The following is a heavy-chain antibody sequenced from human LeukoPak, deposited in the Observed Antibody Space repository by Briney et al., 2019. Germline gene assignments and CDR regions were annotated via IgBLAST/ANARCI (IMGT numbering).Heavy chain of an antibody. J-gene: IGHJ2*01. CDR3: AGKTHWYFAL. CDR1: GGSITSSSSY. V-gene: IGHV4-39*02. Sequence: SETLSLTCPVSGGSITSSSSYWGWIRQPPGKGLEWIANTYYSGTSYYNPSLTSRVTISVDTSKNHFSLRLSSVTAADTAVYYCAGKTHWYFALWGRGTLVTVSS. CDR2: TYYSGTS.